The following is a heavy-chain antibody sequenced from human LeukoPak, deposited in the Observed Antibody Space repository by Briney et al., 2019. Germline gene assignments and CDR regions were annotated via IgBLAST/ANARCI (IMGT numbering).Heavy chain of an antibody. CDR1: GGSISSYY. Sequence: PSETLSLTCTVSGGSISSYYWSWIRQPPGKGLEWIGYIYYSGSTNYNPSLKSRVTISVDTSKNQFSLKLSSVTAADTAVYYCTGYSYGLGYYYYMDVWGKGTTVTVSS. CDR2: IYYSGST. J-gene: IGHJ6*03. V-gene: IGHV4-59*08. CDR3: TGYSYGLGYYYYMDV. D-gene: IGHD5-18*01.